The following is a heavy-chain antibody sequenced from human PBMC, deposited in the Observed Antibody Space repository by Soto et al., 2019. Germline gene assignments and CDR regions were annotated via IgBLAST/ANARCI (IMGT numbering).Heavy chain of an antibody. Sequence: QVQLVQSGAEVRKPGSSVRVSCKASGGSFNRHTISWVRQAPGQGLEWMGGIIPIFGTANHAQKFQGRVTIIADESTSTVYMELSSLRSDDTAIYYCARGWGDDSTDYYYAYWGQGTLFIVSS. J-gene: IGHJ4*02. CDR2: IIPIFGTA. D-gene: IGHD3-22*01. CDR1: GGSFNRHT. V-gene: IGHV1-69*01. CDR3: ARGWGDDSTDYYYAY.